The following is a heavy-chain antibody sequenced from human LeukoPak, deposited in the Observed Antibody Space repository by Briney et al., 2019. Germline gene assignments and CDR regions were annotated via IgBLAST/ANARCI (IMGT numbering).Heavy chain of an antibody. J-gene: IGHJ3*02. CDR3: ARAGGRTVLEAFDT. Sequence: GGSLRLSCAVSGFPFSSYGMHWVRQAPGKGLEWLTVIWNDGSKKYYADSVKGRFTISRDNSKSTLFLQMDSLRVEDTAVYFCARAGGRTVLEAFDTWGQGPMFTVSS. CDR2: IWNDGSKK. V-gene: IGHV3-33*01. D-gene: IGHD4-17*01. CDR1: GFPFSSYG.